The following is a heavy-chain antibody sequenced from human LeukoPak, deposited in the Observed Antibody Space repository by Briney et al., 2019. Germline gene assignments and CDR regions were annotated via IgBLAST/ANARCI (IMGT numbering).Heavy chain of an antibody. Sequence: GASVKVSCKASGGTFSSYAISWVRQAPGQGLEWMGGIIPIFGTANYAQKFQGRVTITADESTSTAYMELSSLRSEDTAVYYCASPGSGSSDYYYYGMDVWGKGTTVTVSS. CDR1: GGTFSSYA. V-gene: IGHV1-69*13. D-gene: IGHD3-10*01. CDR3: ASPGSGSSDYYYYGMDV. CDR2: IIPIFGTA. J-gene: IGHJ6*04.